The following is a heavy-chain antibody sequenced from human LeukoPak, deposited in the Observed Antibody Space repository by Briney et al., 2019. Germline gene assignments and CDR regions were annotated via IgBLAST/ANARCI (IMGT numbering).Heavy chain of an antibody. CDR3: ARHQNHGGWYKLVSNFDY. Sequence: PSETLSLTCNVSGGPLSSYYWSWIRQAPGKGLEWIGYIYYDGTTDYNPSLKSRVVISVDTSKNQFSLRLDSLTARDTAGYYCARHQNHGGWYKLVSNFDYWGQGTLVTVSS. CDR2: IYYDGTT. CDR1: GGPLSSYY. J-gene: IGHJ4*02. D-gene: IGHD6-19*01. V-gene: IGHV4-59*08.